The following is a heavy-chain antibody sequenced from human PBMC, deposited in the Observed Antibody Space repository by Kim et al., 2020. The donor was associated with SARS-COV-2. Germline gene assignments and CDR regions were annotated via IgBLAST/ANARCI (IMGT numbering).Heavy chain of an antibody. Sequence: GGSLRLSCAASGFTFSDYYMSWIRQAPGKGLEWVSYISSSGSTIYYADSVKGRFTISRDNAKNSLYLQMNSLRAEDTAVYYCAKTYYYDSSGYYYGPAFDYWGQGTLVTVSS. V-gene: IGHV3-11*01. CDR2: ISSSGSTI. J-gene: IGHJ4*02. CDR3: AKTYYYDSSGYYYGPAFDY. CDR1: GFTFSDYY. D-gene: IGHD3-22*01.